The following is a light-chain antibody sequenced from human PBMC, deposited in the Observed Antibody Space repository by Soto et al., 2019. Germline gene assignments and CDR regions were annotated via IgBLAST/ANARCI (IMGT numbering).Light chain of an antibody. Sequence: QPVLTQPASVSGSPGQSITIYCTGTSSDVGGYNYVSWYQQHPGKAPKLMIYDVSNRPSGVSNRFSGSKSGNTASLTISGLQAEDEADYYCSSYTTSSTSSWVFGGGTKLTVL. J-gene: IGLJ3*02. V-gene: IGLV2-14*01. CDR3: SSYTTSSTSSWV. CDR1: SSDVGGYNY. CDR2: DVS.